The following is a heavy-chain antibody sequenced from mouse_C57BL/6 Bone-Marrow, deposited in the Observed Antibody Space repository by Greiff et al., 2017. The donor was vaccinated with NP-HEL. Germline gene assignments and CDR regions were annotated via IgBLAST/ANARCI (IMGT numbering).Heavy chain of an antibody. D-gene: IGHD1-1*01. J-gene: IGHJ2*01. CDR3: ARDYYYGSRGY. V-gene: IGHV5-4*01. Sequence: EVKLVESGGGLVKPGGSLKLSCAASGFTFSSYAMSWVRQTPEKRLEWVATISDGGSYTYYPDNVKGRFTISRDNAKNNLYLQMSNLKSEDTAMYYCARDYYYGSRGYWGQGTTLTVSS. CDR1: GFTFSSYA. CDR2: ISDGGSYT.